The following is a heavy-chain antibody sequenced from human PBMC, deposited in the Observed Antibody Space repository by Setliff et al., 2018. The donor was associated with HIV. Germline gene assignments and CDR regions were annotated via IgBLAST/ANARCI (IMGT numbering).Heavy chain of an antibody. V-gene: IGHV4-30-2*01. Sequence: SETLSLTCAVSGGSISSGGYSWTWIRQPPGKGLEWIGYIFHSGRIYYNPTLKSRVTMSVDRSKNHLSLNVTSVTAADTAVYYCARPVGRTNGMDVWGQGTMVTVSS. CDR3: ARPVGRTNGMDV. CDR1: GGSISSGGYS. D-gene: IGHD3-3*01. CDR2: IFHSGRI. J-gene: IGHJ6*02.